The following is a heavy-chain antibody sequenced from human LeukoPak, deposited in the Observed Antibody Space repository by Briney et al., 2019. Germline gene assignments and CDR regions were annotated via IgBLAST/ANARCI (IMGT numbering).Heavy chain of an antibody. V-gene: IGHV1-2*02. CDR2: INPNSGGT. CDR1: GGTFSSYA. J-gene: IGHJ3*02. Sequence: ASVKVSCKASGGTFSSYAISWVRQAPGHGLEWMGWINPNSGGTNYAQRFQGRVTMTRDTSISTAYMEVSRLRCDDTAVYYCARERGYCSSSTCQTSDAFDIWGQGTMVTVSS. D-gene: IGHD2-2*01. CDR3: ARERGYCSSSTCQTSDAFDI.